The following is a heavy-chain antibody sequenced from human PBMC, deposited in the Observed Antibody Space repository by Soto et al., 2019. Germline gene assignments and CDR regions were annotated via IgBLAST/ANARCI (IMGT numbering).Heavy chain of an antibody. D-gene: IGHD2-2*01. V-gene: IGHV4-61*01. CDR3: ARLDCVRASCQFDY. CDR2: IYYSGST. CDR1: GDSVNTDTYY. Sequence: VQLQESGPGLVKPSETLSLTCTVSGDSVNTDTYYWGRIRQPPGEGLEWIAYIYYSGSTNHNPSLQSRVTLSIDTSKSQFSLKMSSLTAADTAIYYCARLDCVRASCQFDYWGQGTLVTVSS. J-gene: IGHJ4*02.